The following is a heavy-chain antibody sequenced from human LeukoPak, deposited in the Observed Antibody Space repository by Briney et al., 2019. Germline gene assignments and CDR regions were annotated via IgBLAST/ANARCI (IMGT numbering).Heavy chain of an antibody. V-gene: IGHV4-39*01. CDR1: GGSISSSSYY. D-gene: IGHD3-10*01. J-gene: IGHJ6*02. CDR2: IYYSGST. CDR3: ARHFSRENMVRGVIITGYYYGMDV. Sequence: SETLSLTCTVSGGSISSSSYYWGWIRQPPGKGLEWIGSIYYSGSTYYNPSLKSRVTISVDTSKNQFSLKLSSVTAADTAVYYCARHFSRENMVRGVIITGYYYGMDVWGQGTTVTVSS.